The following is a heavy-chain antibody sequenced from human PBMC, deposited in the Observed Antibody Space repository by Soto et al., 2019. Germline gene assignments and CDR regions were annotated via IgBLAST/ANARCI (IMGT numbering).Heavy chain of an antibody. D-gene: IGHD3-3*01. Sequence: ASVKVSCKTTGYTFSNYGINWLRQAPGQGLEWMGWINTYNGDTHYAQKFQGRLTMTTDPLTSTAYFDLASLRSDDAAVYFCARDRLPGTGYFDFWGAGSRWFDPCGQGTLVTVS. V-gene: IGHV1-18*04. CDR1: GYTFSNYG. CDR3: ARDRLPGTGYFDFWGAGSRWFDP. CDR2: INTYNGDT. J-gene: IGHJ5*02.